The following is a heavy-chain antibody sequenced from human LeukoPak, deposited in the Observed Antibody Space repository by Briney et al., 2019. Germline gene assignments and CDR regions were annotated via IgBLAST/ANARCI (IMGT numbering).Heavy chain of an antibody. V-gene: IGHV3-30*18. CDR3: AKGRDSWRNKIDY. J-gene: IGHJ4*02. CDR1: GFTFSSYG. D-gene: IGHD3-3*01. CDR2: ISYHGSNK. Sequence: GGSLRLSCAASGFTFSSYGMYWVRQAPGKGLEWVAVISYHGSNKYYADSVKGRFTISRDNSKNTLYLQMNSLRGEDTAVYYCAKGRDSWRNKIDYWGQGTLVTVS.